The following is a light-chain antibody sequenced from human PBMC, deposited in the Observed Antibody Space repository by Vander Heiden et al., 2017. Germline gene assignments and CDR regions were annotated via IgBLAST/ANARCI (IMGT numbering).Light chain of an antibody. J-gene: IGKJ4*02. CDR3: QQYYSNPPLT. Sequence: AIRMTQSPSPFAASTAARVTITCRASQGSSSYLAWYQQKPGKAPKLLLYAASTLQSGVPSRFSGSGSGTDFTLTISCLQSEDFATYYCQQYYSNPPLTFGGGTKVEIK. V-gene: IGKV1-8*01. CDR1: QGSSSY. CDR2: AAS.